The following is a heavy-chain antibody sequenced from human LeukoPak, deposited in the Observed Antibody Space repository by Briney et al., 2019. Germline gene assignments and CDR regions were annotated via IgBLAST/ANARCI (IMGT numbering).Heavy chain of an antibody. V-gene: IGHV1-45*02. Sequence: SVKVSRKASGYTFTYRYLHWVRQAPGQALEWMGWITPFNGNTNYAQKFQDRVTITRDRSMSTAYMELSSLRSEDTAMYYCARSDNPTDPYGMDVWGQGTTVTVSS. J-gene: IGHJ6*02. CDR2: ITPFNGNT. CDR3: ARSDNPTDPYGMDV. CDR1: GYTFTYRY. D-gene: IGHD3-22*01.